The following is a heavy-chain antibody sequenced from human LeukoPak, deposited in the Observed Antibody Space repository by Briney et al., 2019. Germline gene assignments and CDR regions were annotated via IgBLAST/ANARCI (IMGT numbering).Heavy chain of an antibody. J-gene: IGHJ4*02. CDR2: MTPNSGNT. D-gene: IGHD3-10*01. Sequence: ASVKVSCKASGYTFTNYDINWVRQATGQGLEWMGWMTPNSGNTGYAQKLQGRITLTRDTSISTAYMELSSLGSEDTAVYYCARNLYGSGTFDFWGQGTLVTVSS. CDR1: GYTFTNYD. V-gene: IGHV1-8*01. CDR3: ARNLYGSGTFDF.